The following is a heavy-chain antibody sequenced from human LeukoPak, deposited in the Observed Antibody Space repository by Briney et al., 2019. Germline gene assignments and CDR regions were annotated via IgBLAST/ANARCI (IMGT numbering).Heavy chain of an antibody. Sequence: SETLSLTCTVSGGSISSGGYYWSWIRQHPGKGLEWIGYVNYRGSTYKNPSLGSRVTISVDTSKNEFSLKLSSVGAADMALYYCARASGYDFFGHWGQGSLVTVS. V-gene: IGHV4-31*03. D-gene: IGHD5-12*01. CDR2: VNYRGST. CDR1: GGSISSGGYY. J-gene: IGHJ4*02. CDR3: ARASGYDFFGH.